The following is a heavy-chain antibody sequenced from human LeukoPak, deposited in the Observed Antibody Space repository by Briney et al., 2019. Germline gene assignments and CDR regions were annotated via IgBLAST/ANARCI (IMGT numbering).Heavy chain of an antibody. Sequence: GGSLRLSCAASGFTFSSYSMNWVRQAPGKGLEWVSSISSSSSYIYYADSVKGRFTISRDNAKNSLYLQMNSLRAEDTAVYYCARFGVPTIYYYCYMDVWGKGTTVTVSS. CDR3: ARFGVPTIYYYCYMDV. D-gene: IGHD3-3*01. CDR2: ISSSSSYI. CDR1: GFTFSSYS. J-gene: IGHJ6*03. V-gene: IGHV3-21*01.